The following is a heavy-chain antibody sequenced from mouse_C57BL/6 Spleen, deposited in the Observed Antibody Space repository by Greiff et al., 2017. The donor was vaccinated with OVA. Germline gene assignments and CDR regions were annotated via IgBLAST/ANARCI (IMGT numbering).Heavy chain of an antibody. J-gene: IGHJ4*01. Sequence: VQLKESGPGMVKPSQSLSLTCTVTGYSITSGYDWHWIRHFPGNKLEWMGYISYSGSTNYNPSLKSRISITHDTSKNHFFLKLNSVTTEDTATYYCARGSGYYYYAMDYWGQGTSVTVSS. V-gene: IGHV3-1*01. CDR1: GYSITSGYD. CDR3: ARGSGYYYYAMDY. D-gene: IGHD3-2*02. CDR2: ISYSGST.